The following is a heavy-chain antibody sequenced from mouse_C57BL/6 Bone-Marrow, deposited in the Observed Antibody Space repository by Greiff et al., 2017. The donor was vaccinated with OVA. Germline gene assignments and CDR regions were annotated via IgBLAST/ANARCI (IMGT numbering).Heavy chain of an antibody. V-gene: IGHV1-76*01. J-gene: IGHJ3*01. CDR3: ARRGYYGSSPFAY. CDR2: IYPGSGNT. Sequence: QVQLQQSGAELVRPGASVKLSCKASGYTFTDYYINWVKQRPGQGLEWIARIYPGSGNTYYNEKFKGKATLTAEKSSSTAYMQLSSLTSEDSAGYFCARRGYYGSSPFAYWGQGTLVTVSA. D-gene: IGHD1-1*01. CDR1: GYTFTDYY.